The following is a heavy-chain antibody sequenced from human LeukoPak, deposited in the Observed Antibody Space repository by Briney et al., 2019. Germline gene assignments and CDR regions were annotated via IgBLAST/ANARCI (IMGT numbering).Heavy chain of an antibody. D-gene: IGHD1-26*01. CDR3: GCAPREGGYYYYMDV. J-gene: IGHJ6*03. Sequence: SVKVSCKASGGTFSSYAISWVRQAPGQGLEWMGGIIPIFGTANYAQKSQGRVTITADESTSTAYMELSSLRSEDTAVYYCGCAPREGGYYYYMDVWGKGTTVTISS. CDR2: IIPIFGTA. V-gene: IGHV1-69*13. CDR1: GGTFSSYA.